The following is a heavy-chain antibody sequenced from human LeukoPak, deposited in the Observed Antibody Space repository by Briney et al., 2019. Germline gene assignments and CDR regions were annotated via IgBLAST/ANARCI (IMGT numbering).Heavy chain of an antibody. V-gene: IGHV6-1*01. CDR1: GDSVSSAA. CDR2: TYYRSKWYN. J-gene: IGHJ4*02. D-gene: IGHD2-2*01. CDR3: ARGGIGYCTSSSCYFDN. Sequence: SQTLSLTCAISGDSVSSAAWNWIRQSPSRGVEWLGRTYYRSKWYNDYAVSVKSRITINPDTSKNQFSLQLNSVTPEDTAVYYCARGGIGYCTSSSCYFDNWGQGTLVTVSS.